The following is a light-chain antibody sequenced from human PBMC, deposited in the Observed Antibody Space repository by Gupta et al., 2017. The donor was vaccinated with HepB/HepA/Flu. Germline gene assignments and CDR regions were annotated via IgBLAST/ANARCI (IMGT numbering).Light chain of an antibody. CDR1: QSISSY. CDR3: QQSYSTLIFT. Sequence: DIQMTQSPSSLSASVGDRVTITCRASQSISSYLNWYQQKPGKAPKLLIYAASSLQSGVPSRFSGRGSGTDFTLTISSLRPEDFATYYCQQSYSTLIFTFGPGTKVDIK. CDR2: AAS. J-gene: IGKJ3*01. V-gene: IGKV1-39*01.